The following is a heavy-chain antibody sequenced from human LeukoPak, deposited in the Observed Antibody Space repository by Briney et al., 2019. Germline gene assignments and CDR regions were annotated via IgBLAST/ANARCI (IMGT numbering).Heavy chain of an antibody. CDR3: ARPHCSSTSCYGMVAFDI. CDR1: GYTFTSYG. J-gene: IGHJ3*02. D-gene: IGHD2-2*01. Sequence: ASVKVSCKASGYTFTSYGISWVRQAPGQGLEWMGWISAYNGNTNYAQKLQGRVTMTRDTSISTAYMELSRLRSDDTAVYYCARPHCSSTSCYGMVAFDIWGQGTMVTVSS. V-gene: IGHV1-18*01. CDR2: ISAYNGNT.